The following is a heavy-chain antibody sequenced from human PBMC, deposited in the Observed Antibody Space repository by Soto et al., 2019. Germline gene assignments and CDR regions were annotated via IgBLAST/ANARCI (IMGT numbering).Heavy chain of an antibody. CDR2: INHSGST. CDR3: ARVRSVGIAVAGYFDY. Sequence: SETLSLTCAVYGGSFIGYYWSWIRQPPWKGLEWIGEINHSGSTNYNPSLKSRVTISVDTSKNQFSLKLSSVTAADTAVYYCARVRSVGIAVAGYFDYWGQGTLVTVS. CDR1: GGSFIGYY. D-gene: IGHD6-19*01. J-gene: IGHJ4*02. V-gene: IGHV4-34*01.